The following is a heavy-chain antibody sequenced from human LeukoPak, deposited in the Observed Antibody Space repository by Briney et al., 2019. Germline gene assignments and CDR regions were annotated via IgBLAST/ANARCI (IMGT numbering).Heavy chain of an antibody. D-gene: IGHD6-19*01. Sequence: PGESRRLSCAASGFTFSSYWMSWVRQAPGKVLEWVANIQQDGSEKYYVDSVKGRFTISRDNAKNSLYLQMNSLRAEDTAVYYCARDLYSSGWCFDYWGQGTLVTVSS. CDR3: ARDLYSSGWCFDY. V-gene: IGHV3-7*01. J-gene: IGHJ4*02. CDR2: IQQDGSEK. CDR1: GFTFSSYW.